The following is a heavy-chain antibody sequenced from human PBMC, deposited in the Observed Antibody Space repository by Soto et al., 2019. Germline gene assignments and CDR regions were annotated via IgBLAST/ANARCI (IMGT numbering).Heavy chain of an antibody. J-gene: IGHJ4*02. V-gene: IGHV3-23*01. CDR2: ISGSGGST. D-gene: IGHD6-19*01. CDR3: AKGSGWYAYYFDY. CDR1: GFTFSSYA. Sequence: GSLRLSCAASGFTFSSYAMIWFRQAPGKGLEWVSAISGSGGSTYYADSVKGRFTISRDNSKNTLYLQMNSLRAEDTAVYYCAKGSGWYAYYFDYWGQGTLVTVSS.